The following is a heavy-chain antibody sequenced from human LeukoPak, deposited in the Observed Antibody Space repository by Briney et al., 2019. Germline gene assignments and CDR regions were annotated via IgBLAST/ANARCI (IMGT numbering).Heavy chain of an antibody. J-gene: IGHJ4*02. Sequence: GGSLRLSCAASGFTFNSYWMSWVRQAPGKGLEWVANIKQDGSEKYYVDSVKGRFTISRDNAKNSLYLQMNSLRAEDTAVYYCARGLYCSSTSCHSYYFDYWGQGTLVTVSS. CDR1: GFTFNSYW. D-gene: IGHD2-2*01. V-gene: IGHV3-7*01. CDR2: IKQDGSEK. CDR3: ARGLYCSSTSCHSYYFDY.